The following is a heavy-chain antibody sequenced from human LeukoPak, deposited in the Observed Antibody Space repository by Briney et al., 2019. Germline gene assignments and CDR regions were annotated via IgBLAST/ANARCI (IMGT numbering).Heavy chain of an antibody. CDR3: ARPRWLRFGPHDC. CDR1: GFTLGTFW. J-gene: IGHJ4*02. V-gene: IGHV3-7*01. D-gene: IGHD5-24*01. CDR2: IKQDGSEK. Sequence: GGSLRLSCAASGFTLGTFWMTWVRQAPGKGLEWVANIKQDGSEKYYVDSVKGRFTVSRDNAKNSLYLQMNSLRAEDTAVYYCARPRWLRFGPHDCWGQGTLVTVSS.